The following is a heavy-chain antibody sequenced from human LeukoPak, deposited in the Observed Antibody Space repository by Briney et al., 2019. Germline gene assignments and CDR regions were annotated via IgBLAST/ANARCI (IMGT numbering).Heavy chain of an antibody. CDR3: ARGYYDSGGYSEPFDY. CDR1: GYSISSGYY. Sequence: SETLSLTCAVSGYSISSGYYWGWIRQPPGKGLEWIGSIYHSGSTYYNPSLRSRVTLSVDTSKNQFSLKLSSVTAEDTAIYYCARGYYDSGGYSEPFDYWGQGTLVTVSS. V-gene: IGHV4-38-2*01. CDR2: IYHSGST. J-gene: IGHJ4*02. D-gene: IGHD3-22*01.